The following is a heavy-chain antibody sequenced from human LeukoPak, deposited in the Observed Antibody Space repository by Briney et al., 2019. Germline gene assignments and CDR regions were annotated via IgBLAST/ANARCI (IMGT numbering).Heavy chain of an antibody. CDR1: GSNFTSYW. D-gene: IGHD3-10*01. CDR3: ARAYYGSSGFDY. Sequence: GASLKISCKGSGSNFTSYWIGWVRQMPGKGPEWMGIMYPGDSDTRYSPSFQGQVTISADKSITPAYVQWSSLKASDTAMYYCARAYYGSSGFDYWGQGTLVTVSS. J-gene: IGHJ4*02. CDR2: MYPGDSDT. V-gene: IGHV5-51*01.